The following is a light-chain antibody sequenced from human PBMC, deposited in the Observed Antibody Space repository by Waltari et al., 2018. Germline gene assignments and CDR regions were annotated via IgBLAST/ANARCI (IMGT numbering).Light chain of an antibody. V-gene: IGKV1-17*01. CDR1: QGINTS. CDR3: LQYNSPPFS. Sequence: DIQMTQSPSSLSASAGDTVTISCRASQGINTSLSWYQQRPGQTPKRLIYGASGLESGVPSRFSGRGSGTDFTLTINSLQPEDFTTYYCLQYNSPPFSFGQGTKVEIK. CDR2: GAS. J-gene: IGKJ2*03.